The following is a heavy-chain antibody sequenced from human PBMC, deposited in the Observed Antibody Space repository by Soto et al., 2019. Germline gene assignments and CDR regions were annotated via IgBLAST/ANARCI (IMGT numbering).Heavy chain of an antibody. CDR3: ARGASAVAASLDY. V-gene: IGHV3-33*01. CDR2: IWYDGSNK. CDR1: GFTFSSYG. J-gene: IGHJ4*02. D-gene: IGHD6-19*01. Sequence: QVQLVESGGGVVQPGRSLRLSCAASGFTFSSYGMHWVRQAPGKGLEWVAFIWYDGSNKYYTDSVKGRFTISRDNSKNTVFLQMSSLSGEDTAVCYCARGASAVAASLDYWAEGTLVSVSS.